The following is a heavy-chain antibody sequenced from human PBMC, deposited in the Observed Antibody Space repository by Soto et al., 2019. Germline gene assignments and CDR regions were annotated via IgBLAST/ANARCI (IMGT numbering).Heavy chain of an antibody. V-gene: IGHV4-59*08. Sequence: SEPLSLTCTVSGGTIRGYYCSCFRQPPGKGLEWIGYIYYSGSTNYNPSLKSRVTISVDTSKNQFSLKLSSVTAADTAVYYCARRWGRSFDYWGQGTLVTVSS. D-gene: IGHD2-15*01. CDR3: ARRWGRSFDY. J-gene: IGHJ4*02. CDR1: GGTIRGYY. CDR2: IYYSGST.